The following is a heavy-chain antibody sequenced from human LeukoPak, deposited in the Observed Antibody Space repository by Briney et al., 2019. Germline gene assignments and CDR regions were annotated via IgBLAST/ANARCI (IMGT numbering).Heavy chain of an antibody. CDR1: GASITSSY. Sequence: SETLSLTCSVSGASITSSYWSWIRQPPGKGLEWIGNIYSGSTNYNPSFESRVTVSLDTSKTQFSRRLTSVTAAETALYYSARDGYGSGSYGWFDPWGQGTLVTVSS. V-gene: IGHV4-59*01. CDR2: IYSGST. J-gene: IGHJ5*02. D-gene: IGHD3-10*01. CDR3: ARDGYGSGSYGWFDP.